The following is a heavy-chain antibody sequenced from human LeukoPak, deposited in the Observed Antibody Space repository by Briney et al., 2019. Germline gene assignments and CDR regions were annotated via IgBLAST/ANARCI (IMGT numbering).Heavy chain of an antibody. Sequence: PAGSLRLSCAASGFTFSYAWMTWVRQGPGKGLEWVGHIAVRSDGGTTDYAAPVKGRFTISRDDSKSTLYLQMDSLQTEDTAVYYCASLVGFSLYYWGQGTLVTVSS. CDR2: IAVRSDGGTT. V-gene: IGHV3-15*04. CDR3: ASLVGFSLYY. CDR1: GFTFSYAW. D-gene: IGHD1-26*01. J-gene: IGHJ4*02.